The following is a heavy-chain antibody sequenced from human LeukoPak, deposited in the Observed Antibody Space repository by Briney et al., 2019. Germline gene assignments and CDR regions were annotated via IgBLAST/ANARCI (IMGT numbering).Heavy chain of an antibody. J-gene: IGHJ6*02. Sequence: GGSLRLSCAASGFTFSSYAMHWVRQAPGKGLEWVAVIPYDGSNKYYADSVKGRFTISSDNSKNTLYLQMNSLRAEDTAVYYCARDFTPVYYYYGMDVWGQGTTVTVSS. V-gene: IGHV3-30-3*01. CDR3: ARDFTPVYYYYGMDV. CDR2: IPYDGSNK. CDR1: GFTFSSYA.